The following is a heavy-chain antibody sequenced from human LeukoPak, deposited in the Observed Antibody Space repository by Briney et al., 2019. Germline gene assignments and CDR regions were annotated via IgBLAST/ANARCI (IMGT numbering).Heavy chain of an antibody. V-gene: IGHV4-30-4*01. CDR1: GXSISSGDYY. J-gene: IGHJ4*02. CDR2: IYYSGST. D-gene: IGHD1-26*01. CDR3: ARGRYSGSYYDS. Sequence: KSSQTLSLTCAVSGXSISSGDYYWSWIRQPPGKGLEWIGYIYYSGSTYYNPSLKSRLTISVDTSKNQFSLKLSSVTAADTAVYYCARGRYSGSYYDSWGQGTLVTVSS.